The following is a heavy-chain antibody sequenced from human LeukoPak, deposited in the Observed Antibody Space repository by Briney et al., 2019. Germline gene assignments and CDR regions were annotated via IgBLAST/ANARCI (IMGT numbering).Heavy chain of an antibody. CDR1: GFTFSSYA. J-gene: IGHJ3*02. V-gene: IGHV3-30-3*01. D-gene: IGHD3-9*01. CDR3: ARGGGILTGHPADAFDI. Sequence: PGRSLRLSCAASGFTFSSYAMHWVRQAPGKGLEWVAVISYDGSNKYYADSVKGRFTISRDNSKNTLFLQMNSLRAEDTAVYYCARGGGILTGHPADAFDIWGQGTMVTVSS. CDR2: ISYDGSNK.